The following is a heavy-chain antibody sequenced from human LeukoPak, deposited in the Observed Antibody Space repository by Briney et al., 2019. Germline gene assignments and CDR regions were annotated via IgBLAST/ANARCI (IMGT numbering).Heavy chain of an antibody. V-gene: IGHV3-23*01. CDR3: AKGYCSGGSCYPSWFDY. D-gene: IGHD2-15*01. Sequence: PGGSLRLSCAASGFTFSSYAMSWVRQAPGKGLEWASAISGSGGSTYYADSVKGRFTISRDNSKNTLYLQMNSLRAEDTAVYYCAKGYCSGGSCYPSWFDYWGQGTLVTVSS. J-gene: IGHJ4*02. CDR2: ISGSGGST. CDR1: GFTFSSYA.